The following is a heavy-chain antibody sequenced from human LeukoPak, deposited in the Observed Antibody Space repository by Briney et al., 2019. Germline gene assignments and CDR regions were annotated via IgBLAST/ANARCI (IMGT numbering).Heavy chain of an antibody. J-gene: IGHJ6*02. V-gene: IGHV3-33*01. D-gene: IGHD4-17*01. CDR3: ARELVTTEYYYYYGMDV. CDR1: GFTFSSYG. Sequence: GRSLRLSCAASGFTFSSYGMHWVRQAPGKGLEWVAVIWYDGSNKYYADSVKGRFTISRDNSKNTLYLQMNSLRAEDTAVYYCARELVTTEYYYYYGMDVWGQGTMVTVSS. CDR2: IWYDGSNK.